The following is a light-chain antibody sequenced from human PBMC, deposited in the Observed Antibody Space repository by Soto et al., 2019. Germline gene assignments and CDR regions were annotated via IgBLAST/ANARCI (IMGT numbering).Light chain of an antibody. Sequence: EVVLTQSPVTLSLSPGERATLSCRASQSFRGLLAWYQQKPGQAPRLLIYDAYNRATGIPPRFSGSGSGTDFTLTISSLEPEDSAVYHCQQYGYSPCSFGQGTKLQI. CDR2: DAY. V-gene: IGKV3-11*01. J-gene: IGKJ2*04. CDR1: QSFRGL. CDR3: QQYGYSPCS.